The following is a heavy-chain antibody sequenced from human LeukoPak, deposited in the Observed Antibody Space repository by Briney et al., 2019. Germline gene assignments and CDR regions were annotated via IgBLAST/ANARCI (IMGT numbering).Heavy chain of an antibody. CDR2: IYHSGST. V-gene: IGHV4-30-2*01. Sequence: SQTLSLTCAVSGGSISSGGYSWSWLRQPPGRGLEWIGYIYHSGSTYYNPSLKSRVTISVDRSKNQFSLKLSSETAADTAVYYCARGDDILTGYQNWGQGTLVTVSS. CDR3: ARGDDILTGYQN. CDR1: GGSISSGGYS. J-gene: IGHJ4*02. D-gene: IGHD3-9*01.